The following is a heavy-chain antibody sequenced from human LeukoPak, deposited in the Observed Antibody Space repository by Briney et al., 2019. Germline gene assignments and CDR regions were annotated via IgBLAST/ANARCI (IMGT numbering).Heavy chain of an antibody. Sequence: GAPATASCKVSGYTLNELSMHWVRQPPGKGLEWMGGFDPEDGETIYAQKFQGRVTMTEDTSTDTAYMELSSLTSEDTAVYYCATALVPAAIDAFDIWGQGTMVTVSS. CDR1: GYTLNELS. V-gene: IGHV1-24*01. CDR2: FDPEDGET. D-gene: IGHD2-2*02. J-gene: IGHJ3*02. CDR3: ATALVPAAIDAFDI.